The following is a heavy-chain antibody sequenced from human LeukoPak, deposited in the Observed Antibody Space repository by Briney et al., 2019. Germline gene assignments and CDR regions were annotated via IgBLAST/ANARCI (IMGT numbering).Heavy chain of an antibody. CDR3: ASGSSAAGSYYYYYMDV. J-gene: IGHJ6*03. CDR1: GGSISSYY. D-gene: IGHD3-10*01. Sequence: KPSETLSLTCTVSGGSISSYYWCWIRQPAGKGLEWIGRIYTSGSTNYNPSLKSRVTMSVDTSKNQFSLKLSSVTAADTAVYYCASGSSAAGSYYYYYMDVWGKGTTVTVSS. CDR2: IYTSGST. V-gene: IGHV4-4*07.